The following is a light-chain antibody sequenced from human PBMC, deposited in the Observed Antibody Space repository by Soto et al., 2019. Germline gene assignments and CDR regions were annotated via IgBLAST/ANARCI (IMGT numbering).Light chain of an antibody. CDR1: QTISSW. V-gene: IGKV1-5*03. CDR2: KES. Sequence: DIPMTQSPSTLSGSVGDRVTITCRASQTISSWLAWYQQKPGKAPKLLIYKESTLKSGVPSRFSGSGSGTEFTLTISNLQPDDFATYYCQHYNSYAEAFGQGTKVELK. J-gene: IGKJ1*01. CDR3: QHYNSYAEA.